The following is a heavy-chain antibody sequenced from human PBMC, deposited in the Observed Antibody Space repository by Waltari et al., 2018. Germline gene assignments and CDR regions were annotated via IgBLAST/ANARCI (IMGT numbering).Heavy chain of an antibody. D-gene: IGHD3-3*01. CDR2: IYYSGST. Sequence: QVQLQESGPGLVKPSETLSLTCTVSGGSISSYYWSWIRQPPGKGLEWIGYIYYSGSTNYNPSLQSRVTISVDTSKNQFSLKLSAVTAADTAVYYCARIYDFWSGHNPTGAFDIWGQGTMVTVSS. V-gene: IGHV4-59*01. CDR3: ARIYDFWSGHNPTGAFDI. CDR1: GGSISSYY. J-gene: IGHJ3*02.